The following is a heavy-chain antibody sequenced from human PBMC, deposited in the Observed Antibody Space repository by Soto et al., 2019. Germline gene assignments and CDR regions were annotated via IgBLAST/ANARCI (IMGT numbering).Heavy chain of an antibody. D-gene: IGHD3-10*01. CDR3: ARDYFGSGNH. Sequence: EVQLVESGGGLVQPGGSLRLSCAASGFTLSNYWMHWVRQAPGKGLVWLSRIINDGSSTYYADSVKGRFTISRDNAKNTLYLQMNSLRVEDTAVYYCARDYFGSGNHWGQGTLVTVSS. CDR1: GFTLSNYW. J-gene: IGHJ5*02. CDR2: IINDGSST. V-gene: IGHV3-74*01.